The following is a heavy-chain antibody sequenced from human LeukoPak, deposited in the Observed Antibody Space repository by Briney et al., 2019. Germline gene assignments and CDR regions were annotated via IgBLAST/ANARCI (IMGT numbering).Heavy chain of an antibody. CDR1: GYTFSSYY. CDR2: INHGSGAT. J-gene: IGHJ4*02. CDR3: ARGTTMRAAEY. Sequence: ASVKVSCKASGYTFSSYYIHWVRQAPGQGLEWMGIINHGSGATNYAQKFQGRVTITRDKSTNTVYVELSSLRAEDTAVYYCARGTTMRAAEYWGQGTLVTVSS. D-gene: IGHD3-10*01. V-gene: IGHV1-46*01.